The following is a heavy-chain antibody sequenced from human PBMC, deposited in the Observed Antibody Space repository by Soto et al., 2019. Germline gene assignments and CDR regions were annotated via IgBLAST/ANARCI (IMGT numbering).Heavy chain of an antibody. CDR1: GYTFTGYY. D-gene: IGHD2-2*02. J-gene: IGHJ5*02. CDR2: INPNSGGT. Sequence: ASVKVSCKASGYTFTGYYMHWVRQAPGQGLEWMGWINPNSGGTNYAQKFQGRVTMTRDTSISTAYMELSRLRSDDTAVYYCARVHGMEPAAISFGWFDPWGQGTLVTVSS. CDR3: ARVHGMEPAAISFGWFDP. V-gene: IGHV1-2*02.